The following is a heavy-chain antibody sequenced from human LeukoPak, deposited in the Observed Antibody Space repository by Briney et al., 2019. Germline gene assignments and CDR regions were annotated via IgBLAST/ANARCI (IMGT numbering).Heavy chain of an antibody. CDR2: INPNSGGT. V-gene: IGHV1-2*02. CDR3: ARDRELRYFDWLLIYDY. Sequence: ASVKVSCKASGYTFTDYYMHWVRQAPGQGLEWMGWINPNSGGTNYAQKFQGRVTMTRDTSINAAYMELSRLRSDDTAVYYCARDRELRYFDWLLIYDYWGQGTLVTVSS. D-gene: IGHD3-9*01. CDR1: GYTFTDYY. J-gene: IGHJ4*02.